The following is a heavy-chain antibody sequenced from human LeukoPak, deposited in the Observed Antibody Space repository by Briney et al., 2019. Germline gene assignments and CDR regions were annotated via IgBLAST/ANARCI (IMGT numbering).Heavy chain of an antibody. J-gene: IGHJ1*01. CDR3: ATSLEAIGWESDSDAYFQH. V-gene: IGHV1-24*01. D-gene: IGHD1-26*01. CDR1: GCTLTELS. CDR2: FDLEDGET. Sequence: GASVTVSCKVSGCTLTELSMHWVRQAPGKGRDGVGGFDLEDGETIYAQKFQGRVTMTEDKSTYTAYMEMSSLRSEDTAVYYCATSLEAIGWESDSDAYFQHWGQGTLVTVSS.